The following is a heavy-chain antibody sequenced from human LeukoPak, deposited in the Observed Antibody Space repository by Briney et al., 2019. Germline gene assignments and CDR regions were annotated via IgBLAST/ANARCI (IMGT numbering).Heavy chain of an antibody. CDR2: IKYDGSAT. CDR3: VSGSLQSGYNFDY. CDR1: GFTFSNYW. Sequence: GGSLRLSCAASGFTFSNYWMHWLRQVPGKGLVWVSHIKYDGSATNYADSVKGRFTISRDSAKNTLYLQMNSLRAEDTAVYYCVSGSLQSGYNFDYWGQGALVTVSS. D-gene: IGHD3-3*01. V-gene: IGHV3-74*01. J-gene: IGHJ4*02.